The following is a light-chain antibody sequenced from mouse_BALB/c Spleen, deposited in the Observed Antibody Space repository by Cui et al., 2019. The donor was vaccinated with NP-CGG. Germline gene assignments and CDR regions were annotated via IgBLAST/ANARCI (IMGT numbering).Light chain of an antibody. V-gene: IGLV1*01. CDR1: TGAVTTSNY. CDR2: GTK. J-gene: IGLJ1*01. Sequence: QAVVSQVVALTTSPGETVTLTCRSSTGAVTTSNYANWVQEKPDHLFNGLIGGTKNRAPGVPARFSGSLIGDKAALTITGAQTEDEAIYFCALWYSNHWVFGGGTKLTVL. CDR3: ALWYSNHWV.